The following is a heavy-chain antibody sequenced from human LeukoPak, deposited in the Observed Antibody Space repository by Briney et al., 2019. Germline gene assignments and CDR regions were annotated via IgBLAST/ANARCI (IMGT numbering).Heavy chain of an antibody. V-gene: IGHV4-31*03. J-gene: IGHJ5*02. D-gene: IGHD6-13*01. Sequence: SETLSLTCTVSGGSISSGGYYWSWIRQHPGKGLEWIGYIYYSGSTYYNPSLKSRVTISVDTSKNQFSLKLSSVTAADTAVYYCARAGRPGDYSSSWKPTRLDPWGQGTLVTVSS. CDR3: ARAGRPGDYSSSWKPTRLDP. CDR2: IYYSGST. CDR1: GGSISSGGYY.